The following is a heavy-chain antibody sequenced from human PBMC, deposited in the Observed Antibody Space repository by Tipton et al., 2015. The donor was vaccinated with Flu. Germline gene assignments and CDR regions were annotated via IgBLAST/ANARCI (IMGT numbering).Heavy chain of an antibody. J-gene: IGHJ4*02. V-gene: IGHV3-7*01. CDR3: ASPPPWAPASPASGY. CDR2: INQDGSEN. CDR1: GFTFSNYW. D-gene: IGHD2-2*01. Sequence: SLRLSCAASGFTFSNYWMTWVRQAPGKGLEWVANINQDGSENYYVDSVKGRFTISRDNAKNSLYLQMNSLRAEDTAVYYCASPPPWAPASPASGYWGQGTLVTVSS.